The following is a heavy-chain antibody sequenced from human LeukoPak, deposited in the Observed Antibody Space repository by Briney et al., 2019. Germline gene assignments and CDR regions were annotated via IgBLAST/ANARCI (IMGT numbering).Heavy chain of an antibody. CDR2: INPSSGAT. CDR1: GYGFTEYY. CDR3: ARGWQINSSGGFVDP. V-gene: IGHV1-2*02. J-gene: IGHJ5*02. D-gene: IGHD6-6*01. Sequence: ASLKVSCQASGYGFTEYYVHWIRQAPGQGLEWIGWINPSSGATIYAQKFQGRVTMTRDTFTTTAYMEINSLLSDDTAVYYCARGWQINSSGGFVDPWGQGTLVTVSS.